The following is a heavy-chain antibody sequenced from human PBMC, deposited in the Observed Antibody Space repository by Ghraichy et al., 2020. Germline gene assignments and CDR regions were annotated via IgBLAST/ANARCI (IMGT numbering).Heavy chain of an antibody. D-gene: IGHD5-12*01. CDR3: ARADIVATIESA. CDR2: IYYSGST. V-gene: IGHV4-61*01. CDR1: GGSVSSGSYY. Sequence: SETLSLTCTVSGGSVSSGSYYWSWIRQPPGKGLEWIGYIYYSGSTNYNPSLKSRVTISVDTSKNQFSLKLSSVTAADTAVYYCARADIVATIESAWGQGTLVTVSS. J-gene: IGHJ5*02.